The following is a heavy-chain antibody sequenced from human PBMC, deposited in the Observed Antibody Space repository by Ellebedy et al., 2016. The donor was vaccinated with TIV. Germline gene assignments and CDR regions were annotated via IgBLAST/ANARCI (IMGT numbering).Heavy chain of an antibody. Sequence: AASMKVSCKTSGYTFTTYAITWVRQAPGQGLEWMGRISPYDDNTNYAQEFQGRVTMTTDTSTNTAYMELSSLRSDDTAVYYCARDLTAMVTMTYWGQGTLVTVSS. CDR2: ISPYDDNT. CDR3: ARDLTAMVTMTY. CDR1: GYTFTTYA. D-gene: IGHD5-18*01. J-gene: IGHJ4*02. V-gene: IGHV1-18*01.